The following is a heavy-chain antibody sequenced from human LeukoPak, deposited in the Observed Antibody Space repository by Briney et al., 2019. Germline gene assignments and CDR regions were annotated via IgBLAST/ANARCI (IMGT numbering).Heavy chain of an antibody. CDR3: ASGYSYCDY. CDR1: GGTFSSYA. J-gene: IGHJ4*02. CDR2: IIPILGIA. D-gene: IGHD5-18*01. Sequence: ASVKVSCKASGGTFSSYAISWVRQAPGQGLEWMGRIIPILGIANYAQKFQGRVTITADKSTSTAYMELSSLRSEDTAVYYRASGYSYCDYWGQGTLVTVSS. V-gene: IGHV1-69*04.